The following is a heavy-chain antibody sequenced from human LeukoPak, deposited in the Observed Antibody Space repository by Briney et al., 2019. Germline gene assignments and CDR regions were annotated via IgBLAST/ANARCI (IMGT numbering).Heavy chain of an antibody. CDR3: AKAYYYDSSGYALDY. J-gene: IGHJ4*02. D-gene: IGHD3-22*01. CDR1: GFTFSSYG. V-gene: IGHV3-30*18. Sequence: GGSLRLSCAASGFTFSSYGMHWVRQAPGKGLEWVAVISYDGSNKYYADSVKGRFTISRDNSKNTLYLQMNSLRAEDTAVYYCAKAYYYDSSGYALDYWGQGTLVTVSS. CDR2: ISYDGSNK.